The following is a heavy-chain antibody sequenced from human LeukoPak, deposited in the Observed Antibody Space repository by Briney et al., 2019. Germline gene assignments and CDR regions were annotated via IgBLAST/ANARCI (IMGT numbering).Heavy chain of an antibody. CDR3: DSLTKPTPPQFDY. V-gene: IGHV1-69*13. CDR2: IIPIFGTA. Sequence: SVKVSCKPSGGTLSSYATSWVRQPPGRGREWMGGIIPIFGTANYAQKFQGRVALTADESTSIADMEVSRLRPHDPAVYYCDSLTKPTPPQFDYWGQGTLVTVSS. J-gene: IGHJ4*02. D-gene: IGHD4-11*01. CDR1: GGTLSSYA.